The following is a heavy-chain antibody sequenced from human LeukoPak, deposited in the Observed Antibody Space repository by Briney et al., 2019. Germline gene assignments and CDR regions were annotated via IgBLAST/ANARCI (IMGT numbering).Heavy chain of an antibody. V-gene: IGHV4-34*01. CDR2: INHSGST. Sequence: SETLSLTCAVYGGSFSGYYWSWVRQPPGKGLEWIGEINHSGSTNYNPSLKSRVTISVDTSKNQFSLKLSSVTAADTAVYYCATGGNWNYYYFDYWGQGTLVTVSS. J-gene: IGHJ4*02. CDR1: GGSFSGYY. D-gene: IGHD1-7*01. CDR3: ATGGNWNYYYFDY.